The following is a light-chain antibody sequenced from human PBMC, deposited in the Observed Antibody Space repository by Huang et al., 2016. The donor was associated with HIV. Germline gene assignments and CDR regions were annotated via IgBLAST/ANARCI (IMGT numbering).Light chain of an antibody. CDR3: QQSYSDSPT. Sequence: DIQMTQSPSSMSASVGDRVTITCRASQNINTNLNWYQKKSGEAPKCLIFDASTLQNGVPSRFSGSGSGTDFTLNISSRQPEDFATYFCQQSYSDSPTFGQGTRLEIK. J-gene: IGKJ5*01. V-gene: IGKV1-39*01. CDR1: QNINTN. CDR2: DAS.